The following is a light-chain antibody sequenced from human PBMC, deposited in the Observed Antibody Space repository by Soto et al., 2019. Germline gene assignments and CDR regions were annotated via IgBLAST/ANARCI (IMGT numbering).Light chain of an antibody. CDR2: DVS. CDR3: SSYTSSSTSCV. J-gene: IGLJ1*01. V-gene: IGLV2-14*01. CDR1: SSDVGGYDY. Sequence: QSALTQPASVSGSPGQSITISCTGSSSDVGGYDYVSWYQQHPGKPPKLMIYDVSNRPSGVSDCFSGSKSGNTASLTISGLQAEDEADYYCSSYTSSSTSCVFGTGTKVTVL.